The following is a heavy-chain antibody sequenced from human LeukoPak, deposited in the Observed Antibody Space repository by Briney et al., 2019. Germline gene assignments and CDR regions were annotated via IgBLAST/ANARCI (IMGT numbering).Heavy chain of an antibody. CDR3: AKGYNYGPFDY. Sequence: SETLSLTCTVSGYSISSGYYWGWIRQPPGKGLEWIGSIYHSGSTYYNPSLKSRVTISVDTSKNQFSLKLSSVTAADTAVYYCAKGYNYGPFDYWGHGTLVTVSS. CDR2: IYHSGST. V-gene: IGHV4-38-2*02. J-gene: IGHJ5*01. CDR1: GYSISSGYY. D-gene: IGHD5-18*01.